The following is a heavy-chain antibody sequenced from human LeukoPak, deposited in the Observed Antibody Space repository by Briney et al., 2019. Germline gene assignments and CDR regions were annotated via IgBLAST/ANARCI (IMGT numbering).Heavy chain of an antibody. CDR1: GYSISSGYY. J-gene: IGHJ3*02. Sequence: QVQLQESGPGLVKPSETLSLTCAVSGYSISSGYYWGWIRQPPGTGLEWIGSIYHSGSTYYNPSLKSRVTISVDTSKNQFSLKLSSVTAADTAVYYCATLSYGGAFDTWGQGTMVTVSS. V-gene: IGHV4-38-2*01. CDR3: ATLSYGGAFDT. CDR2: IYHSGST. D-gene: IGHD3-10*01.